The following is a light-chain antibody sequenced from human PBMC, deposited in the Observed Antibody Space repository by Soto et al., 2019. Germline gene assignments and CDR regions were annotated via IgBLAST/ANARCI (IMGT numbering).Light chain of an antibody. V-gene: IGKV3-15*01. CDR3: QQYDKWPLT. J-gene: IGKJ3*01. CDR2: GAS. CDR1: QSISTN. Sequence: EIVMTQSPATLSVSPGERASLSCRASQSISTNLAWYQQKPGQAPRLLIYGASTRATGITARFSGSGSGTEFTLTVSSPQSEDSAVYYCQQYDKWPLTFGPGTTVDIE.